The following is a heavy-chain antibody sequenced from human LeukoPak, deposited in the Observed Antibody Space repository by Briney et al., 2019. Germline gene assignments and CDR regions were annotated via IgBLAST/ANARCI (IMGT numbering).Heavy chain of an antibody. D-gene: IGHD3-22*01. CDR2: IKQDGSDK. V-gene: IGHV3-7*03. CDR3: ARHLYYDSGGYYYYFDY. CDR1: GLTFSTYW. J-gene: IGHJ4*02. Sequence: GGSLRLSCAASGLTFSTYWMTWVRQAPGKGLEWVANIKQDGSDKYYMDSVKGRFTISRDNAKSSLYLQMNSLRAEDTAVYYCARHLYYDSGGYYYYFDYWGQGTLVTVSS.